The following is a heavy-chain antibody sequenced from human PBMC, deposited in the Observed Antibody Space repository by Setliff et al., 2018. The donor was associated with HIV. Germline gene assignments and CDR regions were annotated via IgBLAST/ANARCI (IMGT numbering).Heavy chain of an antibody. D-gene: IGHD1-20*01. CDR3: ARGPRYNWNSYYYMDV. CDR1: GGTFNSYA. Sequence: SVKVSCKASGGTFNSYAIIWVRQAPGQGLEWMGGIIPAFGTTNYAQKFQGRVTITADESTSTAYMELSSLRSEDTAVYYCARGPRYNWNSYYYMDVWGKGTTVTVSS. J-gene: IGHJ6*03. CDR2: IIPAFGTT. V-gene: IGHV1-69*13.